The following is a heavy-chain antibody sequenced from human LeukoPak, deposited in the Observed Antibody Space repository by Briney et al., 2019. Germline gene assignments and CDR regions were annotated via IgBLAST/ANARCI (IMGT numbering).Heavy chain of an antibody. J-gene: IGHJ4*02. D-gene: IGHD1-1*01. CDR1: GASISSYY. V-gene: IGHV4-59*08. Sequence: SETLSLTCSVSGASISSYYWSWIRQPPGRGLEWLGYISYTGSTNYNPSLKSRLTISVDTSKNQLSPNLTTVTAADTAVYYCARHEGTWTFDYWGQGALVTVSS. CDR3: ARHEGTWTFDY. CDR2: ISYTGST.